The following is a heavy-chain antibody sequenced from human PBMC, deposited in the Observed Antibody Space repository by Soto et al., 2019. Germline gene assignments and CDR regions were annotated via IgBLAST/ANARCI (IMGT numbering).Heavy chain of an antibody. J-gene: IGHJ5*02. Sequence: ASVKVSCKASGGTFNTSGISWVRQAPGQGIEWMGGIIPLFGTTNYAQRFKGRVTITADGSTNTVHMELSSLRFGDTAIYYCARARGTSWYNWFDPWGQGTLVTVSS. CDR2: IIPLFGTT. CDR1: GGTFNTSG. D-gene: IGHD1-26*01. CDR3: ARARGTSWYNWFDP. V-gene: IGHV1-69*13.